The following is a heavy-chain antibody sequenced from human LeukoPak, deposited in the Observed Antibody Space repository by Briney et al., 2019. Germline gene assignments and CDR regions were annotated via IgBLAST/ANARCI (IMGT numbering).Heavy chain of an antibody. J-gene: IGHJ6*02. CDR2: ISAYNGNT. CDR3: ARDPHGWGYYYYGMDV. Sequence: RASVKVSCKASGYTFTSYGISWVRQAPGQGLEWVGWISAYNGNTNYAQKLQGRVTMTTDTSTSTAYMELRSLRSDDTAVYYCARDPHGWGYYYYGMDVWGQGTTVTVSS. V-gene: IGHV1-18*01. D-gene: IGHD6-19*01. CDR1: GYTFTSYG.